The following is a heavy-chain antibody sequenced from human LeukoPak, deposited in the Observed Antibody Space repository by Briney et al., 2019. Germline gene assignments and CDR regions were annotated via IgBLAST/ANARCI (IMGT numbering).Heavy chain of an antibody. V-gene: IGHV3-33*06. D-gene: IGHD6-19*01. CDR3: AKVWQWLVQAAFDI. CDR2: IWYDASNK. CDR1: GFTFSTYG. J-gene: IGHJ3*02. Sequence: GGSLRLSCAASGFTFSTYGMHWVRRAPGKGLEWVAVIWYDASNKYYADSVKGRFTISRDNSKNTLYLQMNSLRAEDTAVYYCAKVWQWLVQAAFDIWGQGTMVTVSS.